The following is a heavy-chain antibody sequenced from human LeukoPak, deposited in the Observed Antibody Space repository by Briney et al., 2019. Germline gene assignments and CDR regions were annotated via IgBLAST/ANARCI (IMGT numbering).Heavy chain of an antibody. J-gene: IGHJ5*02. CDR2: IYYSGST. V-gene: IGHV4-39*01. Sequence: SETLSLTCTVSGGSIRSNSYYWGWIRQPPGKGLEWLGSIYYSGSTYYINPSLKSRVTISVDTSKNQISLKLSSVTAADTAVYYCARNRYYYGSRNYGVPTWFDPWGQGTLVTVSS. D-gene: IGHD3-10*01. CDR3: ARNRYYYGSRNYGVPTWFDP. CDR1: GGSIRSNSYY.